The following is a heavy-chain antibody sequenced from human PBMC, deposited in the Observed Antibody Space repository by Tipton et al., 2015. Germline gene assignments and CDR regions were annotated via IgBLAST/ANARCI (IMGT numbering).Heavy chain of an antibody. CDR3: ARVSYDFWSGFYLYYGMDV. CDR1: GYTFTSYG. V-gene: IGHV1-18*01. J-gene: IGHJ6*02. CDR2: INVYNGNT. Sequence: QLVQSGAEVKKPGASVKVSCKASGYTFTSYGISWVRQAPGQGLEWMGWINVYNGNTNYAQKLQGRVTMTTDTSTNTAYMELRSLRSDDTAVYYCARVSYDFWSGFYLYYGMDVWGQGTTVTVSS. D-gene: IGHD3-3*01.